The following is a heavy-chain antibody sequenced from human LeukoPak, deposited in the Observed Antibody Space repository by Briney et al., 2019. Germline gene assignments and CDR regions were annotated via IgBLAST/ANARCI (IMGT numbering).Heavy chain of an antibody. D-gene: IGHD6-6*01. J-gene: IGHJ4*02. CDR1: GFTFSSYG. Sequence: GGSLRLSCAASGFTFSSYGMHWVRQAPGKGLEWVAVISYDGSNKYYADSVKGRFTISRDNSKNTLYLQMNSLRAEDTAVYYCAKSSDSSSVGFDYWGQGTLVTVSS. CDR2: ISYDGSNK. V-gene: IGHV3-30*18. CDR3: AKSSDSSSVGFDY.